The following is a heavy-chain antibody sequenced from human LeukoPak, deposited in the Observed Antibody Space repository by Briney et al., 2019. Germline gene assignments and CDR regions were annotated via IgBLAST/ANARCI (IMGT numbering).Heavy chain of an antibody. CDR2: ISYDGSNK. CDR3: ARGVGYSYGEIDY. J-gene: IGHJ4*02. CDR1: VFTFSVYA. D-gene: IGHD5-18*01. Sequence: GRSLRLSCAASVFTFSVYAMHWVRQAPGKGLEWVAVISYDGSNKYYADSVKGRFTISRDNSKNTLYLQMNSLRAEDTAVYYCARGVGYSYGEIDYWGQGTLVTVSS. V-gene: IGHV3-30*04.